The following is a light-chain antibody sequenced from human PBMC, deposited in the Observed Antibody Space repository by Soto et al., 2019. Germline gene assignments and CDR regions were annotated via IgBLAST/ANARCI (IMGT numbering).Light chain of an antibody. CDR2: GNN. CDR3: QAYDSRLGASA. CDR1: SSNIGAGYD. J-gene: IGLJ2*01. V-gene: IGLV1-40*01. Sequence: QSVLTQPPSVSGAPGQRVTIFCTGSSSNIGAGYDVHWYQQFPGTAPKLLIYGNNNRPSGVPDRFSGSKSGTSASLAITGLQAGDGADYYCQAYDSRLGASAFGGGPKPPVL.